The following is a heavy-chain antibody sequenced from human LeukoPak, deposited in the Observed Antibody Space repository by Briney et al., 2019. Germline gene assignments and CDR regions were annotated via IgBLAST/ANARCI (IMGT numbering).Heavy chain of an antibody. J-gene: IGHJ3*02. V-gene: IGHV3-30*04. CDR1: GFIFNTYA. D-gene: IGHD6-13*01. CDR2: ISYDGSNK. CDR3: AKEEGIAAATDAFDI. Sequence: GRSLRLSCAASGFIFNTYAMHWVRQAPGKGLEWVAVISYDGSNKYYADSVKGRFTISRDNSKNTLYPQMNSLRAEDTAVYYCAKEEGIAAATDAFDIWGQGTMVTVSS.